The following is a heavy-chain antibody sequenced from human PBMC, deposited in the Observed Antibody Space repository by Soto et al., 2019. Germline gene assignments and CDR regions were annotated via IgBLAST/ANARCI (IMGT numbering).Heavy chain of an antibody. CDR2: IIPIFGTA. CDR1: GGTFSSYA. V-gene: IGHV1-69*13. J-gene: IGHJ5*02. Sequence: SVKVSCKASGGTFSSYAISWVRQAPGQGLEWMGGIIPIFGTANYAQKFQGRVTITADESTSTAYMELSSLRSEDTAVYYCARVRGQLWSNGYNWIDPWGQGTLVTVSS. CDR3: ARVRGQLWSNGYNWIDP. D-gene: IGHD5-18*01.